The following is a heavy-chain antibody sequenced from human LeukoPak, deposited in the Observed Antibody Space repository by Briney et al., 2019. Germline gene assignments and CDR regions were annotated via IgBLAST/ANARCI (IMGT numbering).Heavy chain of an antibody. J-gene: IGHJ6*02. Sequence: GGSLRLSCAASGFTFSSYGMHWVRQAPGKGLEWVAIISYDGSNKYFADSVKGRFTISRDNSKNTLYLQMNSLRAEDTAVYYCAKDLGYSYGDYYYYYGMDVWGQGTTVTVSS. CDR1: GFTFSSYG. CDR3: AKDLGYSYGDYYYYYGMDV. V-gene: IGHV3-30*18. CDR2: ISYDGSNK. D-gene: IGHD5-18*01.